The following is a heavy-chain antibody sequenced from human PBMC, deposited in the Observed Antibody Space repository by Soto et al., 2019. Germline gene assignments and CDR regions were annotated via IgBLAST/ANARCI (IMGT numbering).Heavy chain of an antibody. CDR2: ISYDGSNK. CDR3: AKSPDSSSWSYYFDY. V-gene: IGHV3-30*18. J-gene: IGHJ4*02. D-gene: IGHD6-13*01. Sequence: GGSLRLSCAASGFTFSSYGMHWVRQAPGKGLEWVAVISYDGSNKYYADSVKGRFTISRDNSKNTLYLQMNSLRAEDTAVYYCAKSPDSSSWSYYFDYWGQGTLVTVSS. CDR1: GFTFSSYG.